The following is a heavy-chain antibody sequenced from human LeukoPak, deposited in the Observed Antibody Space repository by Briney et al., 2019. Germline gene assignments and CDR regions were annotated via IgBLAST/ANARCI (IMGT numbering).Heavy chain of an antibody. CDR3: ARASNYYDSSSYYSWYFDL. Sequence: SETLSLTCTVSGGSISSYYWSWIRQPPGKGLEWIGYIYYSGSTNYNPSLKSRVTISVETSKNQFSLKLSSVTAADTAVYYCARASNYYDSSSYYSWYFDLWGRGTLVTVSS. CDR2: IYYSGST. CDR1: GGSISSYY. D-gene: IGHD3-22*01. J-gene: IGHJ2*01. V-gene: IGHV4-59*01.